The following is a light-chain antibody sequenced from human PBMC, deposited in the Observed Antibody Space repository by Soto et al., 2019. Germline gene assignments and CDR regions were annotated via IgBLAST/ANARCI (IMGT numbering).Light chain of an antibody. CDR2: KAS. J-gene: IGKJ1*01. CDR3: QQYNSYSWT. CDR1: QSISSW. V-gene: IGKV1-5*03. Sequence: DSQMTQSTSPLSASVGDRVTITCRASQSISSWLAWYQQKPGKAPKLLIYKASSLESGVPSRFSGSGSGTEFTLTISSLQPDDFATYYCQQYNSYSWTFGQGTKVDIK.